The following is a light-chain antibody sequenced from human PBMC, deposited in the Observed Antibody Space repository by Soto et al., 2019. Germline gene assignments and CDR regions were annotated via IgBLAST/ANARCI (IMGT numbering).Light chain of an antibody. J-gene: IGKJ3*01. CDR3: QQSHSAPLT. CDR2: ATS. V-gene: IGKV1-39*01. CDR1: QSISAY. Sequence: DIQMTQSPLSLSASVGDRVTITCRASQSISAYLNWYQQKPGKAPKLLIYATSSLQSGVPSRFSGTSSETDFTLIISSLQPEDFATYYCQQSHSAPLTFGPGTQVDI.